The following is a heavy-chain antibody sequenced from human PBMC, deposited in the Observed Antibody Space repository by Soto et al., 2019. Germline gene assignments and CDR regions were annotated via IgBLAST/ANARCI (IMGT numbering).Heavy chain of an antibody. V-gene: IGHV5-51*01. Sequence: PGASLKISCKGSGYTFTSYWIAWVRQMPGKGLEWMGLIYPGDSDTRYSPSSQGQVTISAAKSISTAYMELSSLRSEDTAVYYCASGDSSGYYPHGYWGQGTLVTVSS. D-gene: IGHD3-22*01. J-gene: IGHJ4*02. CDR2: IYPGDSDT. CDR3: ASGDSSGYYPHGY. CDR1: GYTFTSYW.